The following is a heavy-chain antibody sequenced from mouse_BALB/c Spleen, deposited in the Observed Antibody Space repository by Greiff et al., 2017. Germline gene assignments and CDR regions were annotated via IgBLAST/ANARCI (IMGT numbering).Heavy chain of an antibody. CDR1: GFTFSSYG. CDR3: AIITTATPFDY. J-gene: IGHJ2*01. D-gene: IGHD1-2*01. Sequence: EVMLVEPGGGLVQPGGSLKLSCAASGFTFSSYGMSWVRQTPDKRLELVATINSNGGSTYYPDSVKGRFTISRDKAKNTLYLQMSSLKSEDTAMYYGAIITTATPFDYWGQGTTLTVSS. CDR2: INSNGGST. V-gene: IGHV5-6-3*01.